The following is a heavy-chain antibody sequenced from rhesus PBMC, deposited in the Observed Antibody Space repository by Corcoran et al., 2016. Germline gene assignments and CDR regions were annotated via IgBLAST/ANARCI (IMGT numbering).Heavy chain of an antibody. CDR2: IDSRRNT. J-gene: IGHJ4*01. Sequence: QVQLQESGPGLVKPSETLSLTCAVSGGSISSRYWSWIRQAPGKGLEWIGRIDSRRNTYYNPTLQSRITLSVATSKNQFSLKLSSVTAADTAVYYCARLTVTTFLFDYWGQGVLVTVSS. V-gene: IGHV4S11*01. D-gene: IGHD4-35*01. CDR3: ARLTVTTFLFDY. CDR1: GGSISSRY.